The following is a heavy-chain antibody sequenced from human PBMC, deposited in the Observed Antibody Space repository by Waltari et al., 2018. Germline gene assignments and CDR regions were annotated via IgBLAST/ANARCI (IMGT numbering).Heavy chain of an antibody. Sequence: QVQLVQSGAEVKKPGSSVKVSCKASGGTFSSYAISWVRQAPGQGLEWMGGISPILGTANYAQKFQGRVTITADESTSTAYMELSSLRSEDTAVYYCARPRGIAVAGTRAWFDPWGQGTLVTVSS. CDR2: ISPILGTA. J-gene: IGHJ5*02. D-gene: IGHD6-19*01. V-gene: IGHV1-69*12. CDR3: ARPRGIAVAGTRAWFDP. CDR1: GGTFSSYA.